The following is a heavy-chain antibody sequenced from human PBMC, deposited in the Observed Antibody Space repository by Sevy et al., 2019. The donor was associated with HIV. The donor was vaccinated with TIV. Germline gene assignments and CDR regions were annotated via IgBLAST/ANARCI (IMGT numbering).Heavy chain of an antibody. CDR3: TRDGDGGNRAFDY. CDR1: GFTVSSSY. J-gene: IGHJ4*02. V-gene: IGHV3-53*01. CDR2: IYRGGST. D-gene: IGHD7-27*01. Sequence: GGSLRLSCAVSGFTVSSSYMSWVRQAPGKGLEWVSVIYRGGSTYYADSVKGRFTISRDNSKNTLFLEMRSLTAEDTAVYYWTRDGDGGNRAFDYWGQGSLVTVSS.